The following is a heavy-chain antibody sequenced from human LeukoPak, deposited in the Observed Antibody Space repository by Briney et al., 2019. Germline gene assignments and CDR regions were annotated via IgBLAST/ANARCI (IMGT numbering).Heavy chain of an antibody. CDR1: GFTVRSYY. D-gene: IGHD1-26*01. J-gene: IGHJ6*03. CDR3: AKDGFGGSYFNYYYYMDV. V-gene: IGHV3-66*01. CDR2: IYSGGDT. Sequence: GALRLSCAVSGFTVRSYYMAWVRQAPGKGLEWVSVIYSGGDTYYADSVKGRLTISRDNSKNTLYLQMNSLRAEDTAVYYCAKDGFGGSYFNYYYYMDVWGKGTTVTVSS.